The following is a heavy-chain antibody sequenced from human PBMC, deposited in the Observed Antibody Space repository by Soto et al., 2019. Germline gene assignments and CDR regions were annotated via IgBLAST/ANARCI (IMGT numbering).Heavy chain of an antibody. CDR1: GSDFSSEV. V-gene: IGHV3-23*01. D-gene: IGHD1-26*01. CDR3: AKVGPSYYYCMDV. J-gene: IGHJ6*02. CDR2: ISGSGRTI. Sequence: GGSRRLSCAAAGSDFSSEVICWLLLSPGKGLEWVSSISGSGRTIYHADSMRGRFAISRDNSKNSLYLQLNNLRVDDTAVYYCAKVGPSYYYCMDVWGQGTTVTVSS.